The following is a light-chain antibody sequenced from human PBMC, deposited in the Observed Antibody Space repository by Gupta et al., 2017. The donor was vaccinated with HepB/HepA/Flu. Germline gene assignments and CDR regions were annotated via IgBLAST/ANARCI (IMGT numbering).Light chain of an antibody. V-gene: IGKV1-39*01. CDR2: AAS. Sequence: DIQTTKCQSSMSVSEGDRVTITCRASQNINSYLSWYQQKPGKAPQLLIHAASSLQSGVPSGFSGSGFGTDFTLTISSLQPEDFATYYCQQTDNTPCSLGQGSKLEIQ. CDR3: QQTDNTPCS. J-gene: IGKJ2*04. CDR1: QNINSY.